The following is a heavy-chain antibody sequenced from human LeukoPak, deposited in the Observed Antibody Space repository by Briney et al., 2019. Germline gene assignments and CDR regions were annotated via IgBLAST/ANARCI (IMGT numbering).Heavy chain of an antibody. J-gene: IGHJ4*02. CDR1: GYTFTSYW. CDR2: IDPSDSST. CDR3: ARHGVGWYVTGDH. Sequence: PGESLKISCKGSGYTFTSYWISWVRPMPGKGLGWMGRIDPSDSSTNYGPSFQGHVTISVDKSINTAYLQWSSLKASDTAIYYCARHGVGWYVTGDHWGQGTLVAVSS. V-gene: IGHV5-10-1*01. D-gene: IGHD6-19*01.